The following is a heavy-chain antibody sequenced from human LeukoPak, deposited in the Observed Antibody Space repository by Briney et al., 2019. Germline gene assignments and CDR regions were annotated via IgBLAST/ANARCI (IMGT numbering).Heavy chain of an antibody. Sequence: ASVKVSCKASGYTFTRYDINWVRQATGQGLEWMGWMNPNSGNTGYAQKFQGRVTMIRNTSISTAYMELSNLRSEDTAVYYCARGPYYYYGMDVWGQGTTVTVSS. J-gene: IGHJ6*02. CDR2: MNPNSGNT. CDR1: GYTFTRYD. V-gene: IGHV1-8*01. CDR3: ARGPYYYYGMDV.